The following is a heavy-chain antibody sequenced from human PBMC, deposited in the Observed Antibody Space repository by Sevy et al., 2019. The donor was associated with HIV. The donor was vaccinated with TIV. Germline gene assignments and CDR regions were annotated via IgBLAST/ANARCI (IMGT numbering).Heavy chain of an antibody. V-gene: IGHV4-59*01. D-gene: IGHD2-2*01. J-gene: IGHJ6*03. CDR3: ARTQPHIVVVPAAQTHYYYYYMDV. CDR2: IYYSGST. Sequence: SETLSLTCTVSGGSISSYYWSWIRQPPGKGLEWIGYIYYSGSTNYNPSLKSRVTISVDTSKNQFSLKLSSVTAADTGVYYCARTQPHIVVVPAAQTHYYYYYMDVWGKGTTVTVSS. CDR1: GGSISSYY.